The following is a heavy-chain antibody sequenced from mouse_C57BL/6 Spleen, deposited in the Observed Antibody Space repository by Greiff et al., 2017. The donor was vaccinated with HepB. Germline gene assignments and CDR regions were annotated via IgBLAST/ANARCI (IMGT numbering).Heavy chain of an antibody. CDR1: GYTFTDYN. Sequence: VQLQQSGPELVKPGASVKIPCKASGYTFTDYNMDWVKQSHGKSLEWIGDINPNNGGTIYNQKFKGKATLTVDKSSSTAYMELRSLTSEDTAVYYCARFRGIYYDYDDGGYYFDYWGQGTTLTVSS. J-gene: IGHJ2*01. D-gene: IGHD2-4*01. CDR2: INPNNGGT. V-gene: IGHV1-18*01. CDR3: ARFRGIYYDYDDGGYYFDY.